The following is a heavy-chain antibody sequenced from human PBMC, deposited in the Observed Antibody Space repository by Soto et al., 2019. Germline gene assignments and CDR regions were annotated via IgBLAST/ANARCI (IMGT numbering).Heavy chain of an antibody. D-gene: IGHD2-15*01. J-gene: IGHJ6*02. V-gene: IGHV1-3*01. CDR1: GYTFTSYA. CDR3: ARSGWACSGGFFFLSGYYYCCMVF. Sequence: GASVKVSCKASGYTFTSYAMHWVRQAPGQRLEWMGWINAGNGNTKYSQKFQGRVTITRDTSASTAYMELSSLRSEDTAVYYCARSGWACSGGFFFLSGYYYCCMVFWCPATLGTVSS. CDR2: INAGNGNT.